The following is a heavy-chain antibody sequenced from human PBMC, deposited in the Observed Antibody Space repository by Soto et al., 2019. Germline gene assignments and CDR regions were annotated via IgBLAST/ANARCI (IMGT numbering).Heavy chain of an antibody. CDR3: ARDPNEYYYASGSYGRYAFDI. J-gene: IGHJ3*02. CDR2: IWYDGSNK. V-gene: IGHV3-33*01. CDR1: GFTFSSYG. D-gene: IGHD3-10*01. Sequence: GGSLRLSCAASGFTFSSYGMHWVRQAPGKGLEWVAVIWYDGSNKYYADSVKGRFTISRDNSKNTLYLQMNSLRAEDTAVYYCARDPNEYYYASGSYGRYAFDIWGQGTMVTV.